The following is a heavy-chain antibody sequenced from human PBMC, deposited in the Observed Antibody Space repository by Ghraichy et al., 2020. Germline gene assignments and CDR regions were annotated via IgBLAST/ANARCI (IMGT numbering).Heavy chain of an antibody. CDR2: IYHSGST. Sequence: SETLSLTCTVSGYSISSGYYWGWIRQPPGKGLEWIGSIYHSGSTYYNPSLKSRVTISVDTSKNQFSLRVSSVTAADTAVYYCARVYRVGATDPPEYFQHWGQGTLVTVSS. J-gene: IGHJ1*01. CDR1: GYSISSGYY. CDR3: ARVYRVGATDPPEYFQH. V-gene: IGHV4-38-2*02. D-gene: IGHD1-26*01.